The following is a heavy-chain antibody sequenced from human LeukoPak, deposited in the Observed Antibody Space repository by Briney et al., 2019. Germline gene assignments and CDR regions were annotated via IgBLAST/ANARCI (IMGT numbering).Heavy chain of an antibody. CDR3: TTGPPRLLWFGELEVWFDP. V-gene: IGHV3-15*01. Sequence: PGGSLRLSCAASGFTFSNAWMSWVRQAPGKGLEWVGRIKSKTDGGTTDYAAPVKGRFTISRDDSKNTLYLQMNSLKTEDTAVYYCTTGPPRLLWFGELEVWFDPWGQGTLVTVSS. CDR1: GFTFSNAW. D-gene: IGHD3-10*01. CDR2: IKSKTDGGTT. J-gene: IGHJ5*02.